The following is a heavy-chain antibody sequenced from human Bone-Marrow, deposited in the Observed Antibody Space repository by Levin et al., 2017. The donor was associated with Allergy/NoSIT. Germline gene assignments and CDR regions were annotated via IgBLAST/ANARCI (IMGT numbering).Heavy chain of an antibody. Sequence: SCAASGLIFSDYYMTWIRQAPGKGLEWVSYIGSSGGTIYYSDSVKGRFTISRDNTKNSLYLQMNSLRAEDTAVYYCARIMYGTDAFDIWGLGTMVTVSS. J-gene: IGHJ3*02. V-gene: IGHV3-11*01. CDR2: IGSSGGTI. D-gene: IGHD2-8*01. CDR1: GLIFSDYY. CDR3: ARIMYGTDAFDI.